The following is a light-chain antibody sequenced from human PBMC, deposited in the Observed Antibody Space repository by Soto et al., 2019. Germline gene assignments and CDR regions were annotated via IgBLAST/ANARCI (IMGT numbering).Light chain of an antibody. CDR3: QQYDSYSNT. CDR1: QPIRDW. J-gene: IGKJ1*01. CDR2: DAT. V-gene: IGKV1-5*01. Sequence: DVQLIQSPSTLSASIGDRVTITCRVSQPIRDWVAWYQQKPGKAPKLLIYDATSSDSGVPSRFSGSGSETEFPLTLSSLQPGDFATYYCQQYDSYSNTFGQGTRVEL.